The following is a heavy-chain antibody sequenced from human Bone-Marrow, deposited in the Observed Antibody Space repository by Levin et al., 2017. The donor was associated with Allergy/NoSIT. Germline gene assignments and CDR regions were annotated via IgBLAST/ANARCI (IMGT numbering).Heavy chain of an antibody. CDR1: GFTFSSYA. CDR2: ISYDGSNK. V-gene: IGHV3-30*04. Sequence: GGSLRLSCAASGFTFSSYAMHWVRQAPGKGLEWVAVISYDGSNKYYADSVKGRFTISRDNSKNTLYLQMNSLRAEDTAVYYCARDTGYFWSGYSNGRFDYWGQGTLVTVSS. D-gene: IGHD3-3*01. J-gene: IGHJ4*02. CDR3: ARDTGYFWSGYSNGRFDY.